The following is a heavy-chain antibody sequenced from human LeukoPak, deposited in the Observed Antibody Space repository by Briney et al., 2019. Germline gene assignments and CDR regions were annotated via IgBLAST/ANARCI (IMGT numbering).Heavy chain of an antibody. Sequence: GRSLRLSCAASGFTFSSYGMHWVRQAPGKGLEWVAVIWYDGSNKYYADSVKGRFTISRDNSKKTLYLQMNSLRAEDTAVYYCARGYNSGSTWNFQHWGQGTLVTVSS. CDR3: ARGYNSGSTWNFQH. CDR2: IWYDGSNK. J-gene: IGHJ1*01. V-gene: IGHV3-33*01. D-gene: IGHD1-26*01. CDR1: GFTFSSYG.